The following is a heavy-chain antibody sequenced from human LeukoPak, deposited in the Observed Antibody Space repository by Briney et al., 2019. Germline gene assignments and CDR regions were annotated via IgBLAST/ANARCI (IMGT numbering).Heavy chain of an antibody. Sequence: SVTVSWKASGGTFSSYAISWVRQAPGQGLEWMGRVIPILGIANYAQKFKGRVTITADKSTSTAYMELSSLRSEDTAVYYCARAYYDSSGYYYPNNWFDPWGQGTLVTVSS. J-gene: IGHJ5*02. CDR3: ARAYYDSSGYYYPNNWFDP. V-gene: IGHV1-69*04. D-gene: IGHD3-22*01. CDR1: GGTFSSYA. CDR2: VIPILGIA.